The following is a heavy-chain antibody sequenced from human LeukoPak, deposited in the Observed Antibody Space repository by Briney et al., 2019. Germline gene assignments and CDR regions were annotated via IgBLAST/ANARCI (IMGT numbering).Heavy chain of an antibody. V-gene: IGHV1-24*01. CDR1: GCTLAELS. Sequence: ASVKVSCKVSGCTLAELSMHWVRQAPGKGLEWMGGFDPEDGETIYAQKFQGRVTMTEDTSTDTAYMELSSLRSEDTAVYYCATGRYSSGWPYEGAFDIWGQGTMVTVSS. J-gene: IGHJ3*02. CDR2: FDPEDGET. D-gene: IGHD6-19*01. CDR3: ATGRYSSGWPYEGAFDI.